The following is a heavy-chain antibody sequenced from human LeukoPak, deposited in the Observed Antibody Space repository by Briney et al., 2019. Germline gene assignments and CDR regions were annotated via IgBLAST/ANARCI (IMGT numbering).Heavy chain of an antibody. D-gene: IGHD3-9*01. Sequence: SETLSLTCTVSGGSISSSSYYWGWIRQPPGKGLEWIGSIYYSGSTYYNPSLKSRVTISVDTSKNQFSLKLSSVTAADTAVYYCARALGGYFDWLFDYWGQGTLVTVSS. V-gene: IGHV4-39*07. CDR3: ARALGGYFDWLFDY. CDR1: GGSISSSSYY. CDR2: IYYSGST. J-gene: IGHJ4*02.